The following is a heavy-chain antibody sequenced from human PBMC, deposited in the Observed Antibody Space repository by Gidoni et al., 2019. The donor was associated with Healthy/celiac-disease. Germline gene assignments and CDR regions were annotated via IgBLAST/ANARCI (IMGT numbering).Heavy chain of an antibody. J-gene: IGHJ4*02. Sequence: QLQLVQSGAEVKKPGASVKVSCKAAGYTFTSYDINWVRQATGQGLEWMGWMSTNSGDTGYAQKFQGRVTMTRNTSISPAYMELSSLRAEDAAVYYCARGGYGYYGDYPFDYWGQGTLVTVSS. D-gene: IGHD4-17*01. V-gene: IGHV1-8*01. CDR2: MSTNSGDT. CDR3: ARGGYGYYGDYPFDY. CDR1: GYTFTSYD.